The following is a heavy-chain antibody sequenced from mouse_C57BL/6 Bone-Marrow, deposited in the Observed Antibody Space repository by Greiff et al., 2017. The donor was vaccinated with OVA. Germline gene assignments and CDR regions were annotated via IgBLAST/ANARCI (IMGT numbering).Heavy chain of an antibody. CDR1: GFTFSDSG. Sequence: EVKVVESGGGLVKPGGSLKLSCAASGFTFSDSGMHWVRQAPEKGLEWVAYISSGSSTIYYADTVKGRFTISRDNAKNTRFLQMTRLRSEDTAMYYCARINYWYFDVWGTGTTVTVSS. V-gene: IGHV5-17*01. CDR3: ARINYWYFDV. CDR2: ISSGSSTI. J-gene: IGHJ1*03.